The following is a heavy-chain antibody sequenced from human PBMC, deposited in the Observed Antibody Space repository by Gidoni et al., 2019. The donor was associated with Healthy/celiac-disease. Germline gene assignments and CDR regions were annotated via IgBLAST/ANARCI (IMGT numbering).Heavy chain of an antibody. CDR1: GGSISRSSYY. CDR2: IYYSGSN. D-gene: IGHD3-9*01. J-gene: IGHJ4*02. Sequence: QLQLQASGPGLVKPSETLSLTCTVSGGSISRSSYYWGWLRQPPGKGLEWIGSIYYSGSNYYNPSLKSRVTISVDTSKNQFSLKLSSVTAADTAVYYCASCLYDILTGYYGESYFDYWGQGTLVTVSS. V-gene: IGHV4-39*01. CDR3: ASCLYDILTGYYGESYFDY.